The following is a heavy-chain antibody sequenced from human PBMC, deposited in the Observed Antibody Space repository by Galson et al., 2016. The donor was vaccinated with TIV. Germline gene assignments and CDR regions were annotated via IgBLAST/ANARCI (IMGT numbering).Heavy chain of an antibody. CDR2: IKHNGYEK. CDR1: GFTFSSYW. V-gene: IGHV3-7*01. CDR3: ASELRQDAFDI. Sequence: SLRLSCAASGFTFSSYWISWVRQAPGKGLEWVANIKHNGYEKYYVDTVRGRFTISRDNAENSLYLLQMNSLRAEDTAVYYCASELRQDAFDIWCQGTMVTVSS. D-gene: IGHD6-25*01. J-gene: IGHJ3*02.